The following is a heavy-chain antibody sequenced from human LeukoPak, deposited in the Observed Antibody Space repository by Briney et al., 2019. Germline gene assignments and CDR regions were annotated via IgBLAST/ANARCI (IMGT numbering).Heavy chain of an antibody. V-gene: IGHV1-2*02. CDR2: INPKSGDT. J-gene: IGHJ3*02. D-gene: IGHD3-9*01. Sequence: ASVKVSCKASGYSFSDNYVHWVRQAPGQGLEYMGWINPKSGDTNFSQRFKGRVTMTSDTSTSTVNMEMRKLRSDDTAVYFCARGKGESTGHYDAFDIWGHGTMVTVSS. CDR1: GYSFSDNY. CDR3: ARGKGESTGHYDAFDI.